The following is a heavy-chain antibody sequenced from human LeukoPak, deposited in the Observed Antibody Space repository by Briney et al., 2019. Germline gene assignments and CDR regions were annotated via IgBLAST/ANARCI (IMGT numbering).Heavy chain of an antibody. CDR2: IWHDGTNK. D-gene: IGHD3-10*01. Sequence: GGSLRLSCATSGFTFSSSGMHWVRQAPGKGLQWVALIWHDGTNKYYADSVKGRFAISRDNSNNALYLQMNSLRAEDTAVYYCARDRVDPFYFDYWGQGTLVTVSS. CDR3: ARDRVDPFYFDY. V-gene: IGHV3-33*01. CDR1: GFTFSSSG. J-gene: IGHJ4*02.